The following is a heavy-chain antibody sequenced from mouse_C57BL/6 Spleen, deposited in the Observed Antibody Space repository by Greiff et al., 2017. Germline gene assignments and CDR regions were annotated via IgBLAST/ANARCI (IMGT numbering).Heavy chain of an antibody. Sequence: EVQLVESGGGLVQPGGSLKLSCAASGFTFSDYYMYWVRQTPEKRLEWVAYISNGGGSTYYPDTVKGRFTISRDNAKNTLYLKMSRLKSEDTAMYYCAREGKTVVAPYYAMDYWGQGTSVTVSS. CDR2: ISNGGGST. CDR1: GFTFSDYY. D-gene: IGHD1-1*01. V-gene: IGHV5-12*01. CDR3: AREGKTVVAPYYAMDY. J-gene: IGHJ4*01.